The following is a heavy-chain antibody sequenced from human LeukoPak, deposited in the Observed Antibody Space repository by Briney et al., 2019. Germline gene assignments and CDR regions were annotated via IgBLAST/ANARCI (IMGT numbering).Heavy chain of an antibody. CDR1: GFTFSSYE. CDR2: ISSSDSTI. V-gene: IGHV3-48*03. CDR3: AELGITMIGGV. D-gene: IGHD3-10*02. J-gene: IGHJ6*04. Sequence: GGSLRLSCAASGFTFSSYEMNWVRQAPGKGLEWVSYISSSDSTIYYADSVKGRFTISRGNAKNSLYLQMNSLRAEDTAVYYCAELGITMIGGVWGKGTTVTISS.